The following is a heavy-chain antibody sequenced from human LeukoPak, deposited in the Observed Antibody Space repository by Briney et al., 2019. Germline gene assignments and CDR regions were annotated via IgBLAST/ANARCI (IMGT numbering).Heavy chain of an antibody. CDR1: GFTFNSYA. V-gene: IGHV3-23*01. CDR3: ARELVALVRETPHFYGMDV. J-gene: IGHJ6*02. CDR2: ISDSGGNT. Sequence: GGSLRLSCAASGFTFNSYAMSWVRQAPWERLQWVSGISDSGGNTYYADSVKGRFTISRDNSKNTLFLQMNNLRADDTAVYYCARELVALVRETPHFYGMDVWGQGTAVTVSS. D-gene: IGHD5-12*01.